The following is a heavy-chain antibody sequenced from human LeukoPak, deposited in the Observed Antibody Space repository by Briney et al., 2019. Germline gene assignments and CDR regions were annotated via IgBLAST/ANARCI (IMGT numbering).Heavy chain of an antibody. CDR3: ARFGKAARPNWFDP. CDR1: GVSISSYY. Sequence: PSETLSLTCTASGVSISSYYWSWIRQPPGKGLEWIGYIYYSGSTNYNPSLKSRVTISVDTSKNQFSLKLSSVTAADTAVYYCARFGKAARPNWFDPWGQGTLVTVSS. CDR2: IYYSGST. D-gene: IGHD6-6*01. J-gene: IGHJ5*02. V-gene: IGHV4-59*01.